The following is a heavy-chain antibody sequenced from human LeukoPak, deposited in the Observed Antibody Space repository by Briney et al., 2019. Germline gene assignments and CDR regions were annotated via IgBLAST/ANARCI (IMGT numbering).Heavy chain of an antibody. V-gene: IGHV4-59*08. CDR2: IYYSGST. CDR3: ARAVVVHYYYYMDV. D-gene: IGHD2-15*01. J-gene: IGHJ6*03. CDR1: GGSISSYY. Sequence: SETLSLTCTVSGGSISSYYWSWIRQPPGKGLEWIGYIYYSGSTNYNPSLKSRVTISVDTSKNQFSLKLSSVTAADTAVYYCARAVVVHYYYYMDVWGKGTTVTVSS.